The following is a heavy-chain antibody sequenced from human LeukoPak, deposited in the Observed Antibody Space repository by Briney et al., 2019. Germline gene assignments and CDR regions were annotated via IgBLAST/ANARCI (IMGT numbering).Heavy chain of an antibody. J-gene: IGHJ4*02. Sequence: GGSLRLSCAASGFTFSSYAMSWVRQAPGKGLEWVSAISGSGGSTYYADSVKGRFTIFRDNSKNTLYLQMNSLRAEDTAVYYCAKVRDPRRSFDTFDYWGQGTLVTVSS. D-gene: IGHD2/OR15-2a*01. CDR3: AKVRDPRRSFDTFDY. CDR2: ISGSGGST. V-gene: IGHV3-23*01. CDR1: GFTFSSYA.